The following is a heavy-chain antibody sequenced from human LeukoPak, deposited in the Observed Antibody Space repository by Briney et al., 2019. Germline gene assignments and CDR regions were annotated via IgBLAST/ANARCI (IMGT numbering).Heavy chain of an antibody. V-gene: IGHV4-4*07. CDR2: IYIGGST. J-gene: IGHJ4*02. CDR1: GGSISSYY. Sequence: PSETLSLTCTVSGGSISSYYWSWIRQPAGKGLEWIGRIYIGGSTNYNPSLKSRVTMSVDTSKNQVSLRLRSVTAADTAVYYCARDHQPFDYWGQGTLVTVSS. D-gene: IGHD1-14*01. CDR3: ARDHQPFDY.